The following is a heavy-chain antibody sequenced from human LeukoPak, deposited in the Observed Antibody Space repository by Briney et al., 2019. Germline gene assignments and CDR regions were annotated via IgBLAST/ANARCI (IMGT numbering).Heavy chain of an antibody. CDR2: IYSGGSGGTT. V-gene: IGHV3-53*01. Sequence: GGSLRLPCAASGFIVSNNYMSWVRQAPGKGLEWVSIIYSGGSGGTTYYADSVKGRFTISRDNSKNTLYLQMNSLRAEDTAVYYCASHWGGYWGQGTLVTVSS. CDR3: ASHWGGY. CDR1: GFIVSNNY. D-gene: IGHD3-16*01. J-gene: IGHJ4*02.